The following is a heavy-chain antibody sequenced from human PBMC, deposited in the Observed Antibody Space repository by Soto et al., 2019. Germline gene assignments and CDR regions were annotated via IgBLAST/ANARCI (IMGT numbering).Heavy chain of an antibody. Sequence: SGPTLVKPTQTLTLTCTFSGFSLSTSGMCVSWIRQPPGKALEWLARIDWDDDKYYSPSLKTRLTISKDTSKNQVVLTMTNMDPVDTATYYCARTGGRCDSSGYYFDYWGQGTLVTVSS. CDR3: ARTGGRCDSSGYYFDY. CDR1: GFSLSTSGMC. CDR2: IDWDDDK. D-gene: IGHD3-22*01. V-gene: IGHV2-70*11. J-gene: IGHJ4*02.